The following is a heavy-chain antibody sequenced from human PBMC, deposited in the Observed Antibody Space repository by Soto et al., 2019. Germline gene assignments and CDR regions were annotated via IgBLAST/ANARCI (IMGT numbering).Heavy chain of an antibody. CDR3: ASFSGYDQTISYYYYYGMDV. J-gene: IGHJ6*02. CDR2: IIPIFGTA. D-gene: IGHD5-12*01. Sequence: QVQLVQSGAEVQKPGSSVKVSCKASGGTFSSYAISWVRQAPGQGLEWMGGIIPIFGTANYAQKFQGRVTITADESTSTAYMELSSLRSEDTAVYYCASFSGYDQTISYYYYYGMDVWGQGTTVTVSS. V-gene: IGHV1-69*01. CDR1: GGTFSSYA.